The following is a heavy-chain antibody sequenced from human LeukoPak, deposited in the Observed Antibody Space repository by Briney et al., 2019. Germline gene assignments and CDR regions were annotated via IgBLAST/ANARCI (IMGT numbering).Heavy chain of an antibody. CDR2: TSGSGGST. CDR1: GFTFSSYA. J-gene: IGHJ5*02. CDR3: AKRAYSSGWFNWFDP. Sequence: GGSLRLSCAASGFTFSSYAMSWVRQAPGKGLEWVSATSGSGGSTYYADSVKGRFTISRDNSKNTLYLQMNSLRAEDTAVYYCAKRAYSSGWFNWFDPWGQGTLVTVSS. V-gene: IGHV3-23*01. D-gene: IGHD6-19*01.